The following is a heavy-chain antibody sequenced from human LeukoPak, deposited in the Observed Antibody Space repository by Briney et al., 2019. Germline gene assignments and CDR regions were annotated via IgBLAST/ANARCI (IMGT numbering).Heavy chain of an antibody. CDR2: ISGSGGST. CDR3: AKGANKNGGNSYFDY. D-gene: IGHD4-23*01. Sequence: GGSLRLSCAASGFTFSSYAMHWVRQAPGKGLEWVAAISGSGGSTYYADSVKGRFTISRDNSKNTLYLQMNSLRAEDTAVYYCAKGANKNGGNSYFDYWGQGTLVTVSS. V-gene: IGHV3-23*01. J-gene: IGHJ4*02. CDR1: GFTFSSYA.